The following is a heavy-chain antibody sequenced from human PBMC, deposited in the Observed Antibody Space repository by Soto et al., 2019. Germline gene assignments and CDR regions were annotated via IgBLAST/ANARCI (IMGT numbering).Heavy chain of an antibody. CDR2: ISAHNGNT. CDR1: GYAFTTYG. CDR3: ARGRYGDY. J-gene: IGHJ4*02. D-gene: IGHD1-1*01. Sequence: QVNLVQSGAEVKKPGASVKVSCKGSGYAFTTYGITWVRQAPGQGLEWMGWISAHNGNTNYAQKLQGRVTVTRDTYTSTAYMELRSLGADDTAVYYCARGRYGDYWGQGALVTVSS. V-gene: IGHV1-18*01.